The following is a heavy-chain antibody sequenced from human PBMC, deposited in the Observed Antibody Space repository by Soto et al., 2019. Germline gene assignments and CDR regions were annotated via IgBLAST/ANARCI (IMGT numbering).Heavy chain of an antibody. CDR2: IIPIFGTA. D-gene: IGHD5-12*01. Sequence: QVQLVQSGAEVKKPGSSVKVSCKASGGTFSSYAISWVRQAPGQGLEWMGGIIPIFGTANYAQKFQGRVTITADESTSTAYMEMSRLRSEDTAVYYCARKRGYSGYDFEGGFIWGQGTLVTVSS. CDR3: ARKRGYSGYDFEGGFI. V-gene: IGHV1-69*01. CDR1: GGTFSSYA. J-gene: IGHJ4*02.